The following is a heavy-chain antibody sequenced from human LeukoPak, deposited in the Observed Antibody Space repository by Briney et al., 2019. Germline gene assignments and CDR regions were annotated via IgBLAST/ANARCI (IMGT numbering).Heavy chain of an antibody. D-gene: IGHD2-2*01. CDR2: IIPIFGTA. CDR1: GGTFSSYA. J-gene: IGHJ4*02. CDR3: ARDRPDIVVVPAAPWRGSYFDY. Sequence: ASVKVSCKASGGTFSSYAISWVRQAPGQGLEWMGGIIPIFGTANYAQKFQGRVTITADESTSTAYMELSSLRSEDTAVYYCARDRPDIVVVPAAPWRGSYFDYWGQGTLVTVSS. V-gene: IGHV1-69*01.